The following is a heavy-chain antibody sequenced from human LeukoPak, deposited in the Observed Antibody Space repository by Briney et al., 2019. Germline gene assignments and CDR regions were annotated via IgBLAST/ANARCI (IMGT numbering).Heavy chain of an antibody. V-gene: IGHV3-11*05. D-gene: IGHD6-25*01. CDR2: VSETSTYT. Sequence: PGGSLRLSCAASGFTFSNAWMSWIRQAPGKGLEWVSYVSETSTYTTYADSVKGRFTISRDNAENSVYLQMNSLGAEDTAIYYCARGAATAMMRYFDYWGHGTLVTVSS. CDR3: ARGAATAMMRYFDY. CDR1: GFTFSNAW. J-gene: IGHJ4*01.